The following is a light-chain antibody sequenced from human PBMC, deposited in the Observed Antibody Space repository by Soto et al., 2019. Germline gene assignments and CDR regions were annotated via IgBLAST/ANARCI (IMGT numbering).Light chain of an antibody. Sequence: DIVMTQSPDSLAVSLGERATINCKSSQSVLYSSNNKNYLAWYQQKPGQPPKLLLYWASTRESGVPYRFSVSGSGTDFALTISSLQAEDVAVYYCQQYYSAPWTFGQGNKVEIK. V-gene: IGKV4-1*01. J-gene: IGKJ1*01. CDR1: QSVLYSSNNKNY. CDR3: QQYYSAPWT. CDR2: WAS.